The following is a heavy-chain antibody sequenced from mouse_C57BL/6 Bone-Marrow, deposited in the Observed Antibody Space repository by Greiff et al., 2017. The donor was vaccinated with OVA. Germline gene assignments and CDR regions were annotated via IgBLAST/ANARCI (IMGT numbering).Heavy chain of an antibody. V-gene: IGHV1-52*01. CDR3: ARGIYYDYGNFDY. J-gene: IGHJ2*01. CDR2: IDPSDSET. D-gene: IGHD2-4*01. CDR1: GYTFTSYW. Sequence: QVQLQQPGAELVRPGSSVKLSCKASGYTFTSYWMHWVKQRPIQGLEWIGNIDPSDSETHYNQKFKDKATLTVDKSSSTAYMQLSSLTSEDSAVYYCARGIYYDYGNFDYWGKGTTLTVSS.